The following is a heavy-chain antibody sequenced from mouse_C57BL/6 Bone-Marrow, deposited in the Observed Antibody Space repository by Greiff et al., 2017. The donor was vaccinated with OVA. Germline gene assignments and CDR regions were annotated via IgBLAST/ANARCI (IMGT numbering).Heavy chain of an antibody. J-gene: IGHJ3*01. CDR2: IDPNSGGT. V-gene: IGHV1-72*01. D-gene: IGHD2-4*01. CDR1: GYTFTSYW. Sequence: VQLQQSGAELVKPGASVTLSCKASGYTFTSYWMHWVKQRPGRGLEWLGRIDPNSGGTKYNEKFKSKATLTVDKPSSTAYMQLSSLTSEDSAVYYCARDHYDYEGFAYWGQGTLVTVSA. CDR3: ARDHYDYEGFAY.